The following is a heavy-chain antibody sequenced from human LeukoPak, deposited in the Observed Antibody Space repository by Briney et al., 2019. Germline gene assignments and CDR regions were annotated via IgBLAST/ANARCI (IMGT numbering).Heavy chain of an antibody. J-gene: IGHJ3*02. CDR2: IYHSGST. D-gene: IGHD3-22*01. CDR1: GGSISSSNW. V-gene: IGHV4-4*02. CDR3: ASRLGYYDSSGYYYGAFDI. Sequence: SETLSLTCAVSGGSISSSNWWSWVRQPPGKGLEWIGEIYHSGSTNYNPSLKSRVTISVDKSKNQFSLKLSSVAAADTAVYYCASRLGYYDSSGYYYGAFDIWGQGTMVTVSS.